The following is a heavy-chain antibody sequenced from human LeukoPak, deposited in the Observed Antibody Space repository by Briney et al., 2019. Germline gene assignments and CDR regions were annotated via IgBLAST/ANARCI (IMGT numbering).Heavy chain of an antibody. CDR1: GFTFSSYA. J-gene: IGHJ4*02. CDR2: ITSNGNST. V-gene: IGHV3-64*01. CDR3: AREYCSGGDCQYYFYD. D-gene: IGHD2-15*01. Sequence: PGGSLRLSCAASGFTFSSYAMHWVRQAPGQGLEYVSAITSNGNSTYYANSVRGRFTISRDNSKNTLYLQMGSLRVEDMAVYYCAREYCSGGDCQYYFYDWGQGTLVTVSS.